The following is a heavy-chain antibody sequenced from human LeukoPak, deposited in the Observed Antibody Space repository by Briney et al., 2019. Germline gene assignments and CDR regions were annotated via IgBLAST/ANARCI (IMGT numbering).Heavy chain of an antibody. CDR2: ISSSGSTI. V-gene: IGHV3-48*04. CDR3: ARAGQAARAAGLNFDP. Sequence: GGSLRLSCAASGFTFSSYAMSWVRQAPGKGLEWVSYISSSGSTIYYADSVKGRFTISRDNAKNSLYLQMNSLRAEDTAVYYCARAGQAARAAGLNFDPWSQGTLVTVSS. D-gene: IGHD2-15*01. CDR1: GFTFSSYA. J-gene: IGHJ5*02.